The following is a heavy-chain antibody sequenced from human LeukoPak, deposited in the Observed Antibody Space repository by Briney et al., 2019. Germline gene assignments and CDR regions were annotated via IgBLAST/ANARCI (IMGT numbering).Heavy chain of an antibody. Sequence: GGSLRLSCAASGFTFSSYAMSWVRQAPGKGREWVSAISGSGGSTYYADSVKGRFTISRDNSKNTLYLQMNSLRAEDTAVYYCAKDEGYGDKGHPYFFQHWGQGTLVTVSS. D-gene: IGHD4-17*01. CDR3: AKDEGYGDKGHPYFFQH. CDR2: ISGSGGST. J-gene: IGHJ1*01. CDR1: GFTFSSYA. V-gene: IGHV3-23*01.